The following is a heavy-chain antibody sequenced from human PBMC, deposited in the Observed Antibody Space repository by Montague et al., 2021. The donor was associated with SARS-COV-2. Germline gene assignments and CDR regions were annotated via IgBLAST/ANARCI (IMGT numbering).Heavy chain of an antibody. J-gene: IGHJ4*02. V-gene: IGHV4-38-2*02. CDR1: GYSINSNYY. CDR2: SYHSGTT. D-gene: IGHD3-10*01. Sequence: SETLSLTCTVSGYSINSNYYWDWIRQPPGRGLEWIGCSYHSGTTXYHPSLKSRVTISLDTSNNHFSLKVASVTAADTAVYYCARAPYYGPGKPYQFDYWGRGTLVTVSS. CDR3: ARAPYYGPGKPYQFDY.